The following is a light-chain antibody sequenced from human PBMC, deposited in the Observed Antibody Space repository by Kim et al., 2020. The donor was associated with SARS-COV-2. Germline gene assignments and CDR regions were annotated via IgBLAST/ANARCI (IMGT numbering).Light chain of an antibody. J-gene: IGLJ2*01. Sequence: QSVTISCTGTSSGVGRYNSVSWYQQHPGKAPKLMISDVTDRPSGVPARFSGFKSGNTASLTISGLQAEDEADYYCCSYAGRYTWIFGGGTQLTVL. CDR3: CSYAGRYTWI. CDR2: DVT. V-gene: IGLV2-11*03. CDR1: SSGVGRYNS.